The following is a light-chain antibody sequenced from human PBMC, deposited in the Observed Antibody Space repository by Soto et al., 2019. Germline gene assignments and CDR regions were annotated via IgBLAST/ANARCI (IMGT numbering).Light chain of an antibody. CDR1: QAISNY. Sequence: DIQMTQSPSSLSASVGDRVTITCQASQAISNYLNWYQQKPGKAPKLLIYDASNLETGVPSRFSGSGSGTDFTFTISSLQAEDIATYDCQQYDNLPVTFGPGTKVDIK. CDR3: QQYDNLPVT. V-gene: IGKV1-33*01. J-gene: IGKJ3*01. CDR2: DAS.